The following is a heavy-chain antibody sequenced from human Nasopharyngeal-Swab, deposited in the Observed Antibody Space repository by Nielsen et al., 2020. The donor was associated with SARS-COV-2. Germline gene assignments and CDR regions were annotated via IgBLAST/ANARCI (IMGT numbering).Heavy chain of an antibody. D-gene: IGHD5-18*01. CDR1: GFTFSSYG. CDR3: AKDWGYKSDYYYYMDV. J-gene: IGHJ6*03. V-gene: IGHV3-30*18. Sequence: GGSLRLSCAASGFTFSSYGMHWVRQAPGKGLEWVAVISYDGNNKYYADSVKGRFTISRDNSKNTLYLQMNSLRAEDTAVYYCAKDWGYKSDYYYYMDVWGKGTTVTVSS. CDR2: ISYDGNNK.